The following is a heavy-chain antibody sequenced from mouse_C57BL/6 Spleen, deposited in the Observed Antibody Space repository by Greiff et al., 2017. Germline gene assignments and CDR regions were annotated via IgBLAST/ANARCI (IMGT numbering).Heavy chain of an antibody. D-gene: IGHD1-1*01. CDR3: ATSYYGSRVLYYFDY. J-gene: IGHJ2*01. V-gene: IGHV5-17*01. Sequence: EVKLVESGGGLVKPGGSLKLSCAASGFTFSDYGMHWVRQAPEKGLEWVAYISSGSSTIYYADTVKGRFTTSRDNAKNTLFLQMTSLRSEDTAMYYCATSYYGSRVLYYFDYWGQGTTLTVSS. CDR2: ISSGSSTI. CDR1: GFTFSDYG.